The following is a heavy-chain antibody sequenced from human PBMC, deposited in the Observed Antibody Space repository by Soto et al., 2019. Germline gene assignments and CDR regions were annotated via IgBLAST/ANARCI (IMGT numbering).Heavy chain of an antibody. V-gene: IGHV3-30-3*01. CDR1: GFTFSSYA. CDR3: ARDGYTVTTRGFFDY. CDR2: ISYDGSNK. D-gene: IGHD4-17*01. Sequence: QVQLVESGGGVVQPGRSLRLSCAASGFTFSSYAMHWVRQAPGKGLEWVAVISYDGSNKYYADSVKGRFTISRDNSKNTLYLQMNSLRAEDTAVYYCARDGYTVTTRGFFDYWGQGTLVTVSS. J-gene: IGHJ4*02.